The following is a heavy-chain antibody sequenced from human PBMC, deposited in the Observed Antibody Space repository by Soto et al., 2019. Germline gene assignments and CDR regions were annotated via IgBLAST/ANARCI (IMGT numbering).Heavy chain of an antibody. CDR1: GFTFSSYS. CDR2: ISSSSSYI. CDR3: ARDPHKMYAPYYCYYGMDV. J-gene: IGHJ6*04. D-gene: IGHD2-8*01. Sequence: GGSLRLSCAASGFTFSSYSMNWVRQAPGKGLEWVSSISSSSSYIYYADSVKGRFTISRDNAKDSLYLQMNSLRAEGTAVYYCARDPHKMYAPYYCYYGMDVWGEGTAVTVSS. V-gene: IGHV3-21*01.